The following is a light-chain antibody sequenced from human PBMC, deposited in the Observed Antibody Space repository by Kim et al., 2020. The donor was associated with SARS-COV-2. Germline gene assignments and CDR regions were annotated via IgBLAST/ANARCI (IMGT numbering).Light chain of an antibody. V-gene: IGLV2-18*02. J-gene: IGLJ1*01. Sequence: QSVTIPCPGTSTDVADYNRVSWYQQSPATPPKLILYAVSHRPSGVPARFSRSKSGNTASLTISGLQAEDEADYYCNSWTSSNTFVFGTGTKVTVL. CDR1: STDVADYNR. CDR3: NSWTSSNTFV. CDR2: AVS.